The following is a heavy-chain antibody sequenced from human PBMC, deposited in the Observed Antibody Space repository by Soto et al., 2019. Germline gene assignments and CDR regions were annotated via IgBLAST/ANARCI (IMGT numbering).Heavy chain of an antibody. J-gene: IGHJ3*02. V-gene: IGHV3-74*01. CDR3: ARGVVPHTEYDAFDI. D-gene: IGHD2-15*01. Sequence: GGSLRLSCAASGFTFSTYWMHWVRQAPGKGLAWVSRINSDGSSTSYADSVKGRFTISRDNAKNTLYLQMNSLRGEDTAMYYCARGVVPHTEYDAFDIWGQGTMVSVS. CDR1: GFTFSTYW. CDR2: INSDGSST.